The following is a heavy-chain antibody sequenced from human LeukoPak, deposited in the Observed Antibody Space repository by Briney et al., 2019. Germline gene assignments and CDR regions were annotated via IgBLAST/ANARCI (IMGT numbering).Heavy chain of an antibody. D-gene: IGHD2-15*01. Sequence: PSETLSITCAVYGGSFSGYYWSWIRQPPGKGLEWIGEINHSGSTNYNPSLKSRVTISVDTSKNQFSLKLSSVTAADTAVYYCARGLVGCSGGSCYSGWFDPWGQGTLVTVSS. CDR2: INHSGST. V-gene: IGHV4-34*01. CDR1: GGSFSGYY. CDR3: ARGLVGCSGGSCYSGWFDP. J-gene: IGHJ5*02.